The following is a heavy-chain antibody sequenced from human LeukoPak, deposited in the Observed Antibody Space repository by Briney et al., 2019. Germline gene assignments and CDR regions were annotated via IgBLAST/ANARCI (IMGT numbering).Heavy chain of an antibody. CDR3: ARRQMAVDAFDI. CDR2: IYYSGST. Sequence: SETLSLTCTVSGGSITSSTYYWGWIRQPPGKGLEWIAYIYYSGSTYYNPSLKSRVTISVDTSKNQFPLKLSSVTAADTAVYYCARRQMAVDAFDIWGQGTMVTVSS. D-gene: IGHD2-8*01. J-gene: IGHJ3*02. CDR1: GGSITSSTYY. V-gene: IGHV4-39*01.